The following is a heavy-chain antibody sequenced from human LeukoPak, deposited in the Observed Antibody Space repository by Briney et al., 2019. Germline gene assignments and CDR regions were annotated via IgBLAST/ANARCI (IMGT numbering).Heavy chain of an antibody. CDR3: ARDWYYYDSRSHDTFDI. V-gene: IGHV1-18*01. Sequence: ASVNVSCKASGYTFTRYGISWVRRTPGQGLEWMGWVGTFNGDTNYAQKVQGRVTMTTDTSTSTVYMELRSLRSDDTAVYYCARDWYYYDSRSHDTFDIWGQGTMVTVSS. CDR2: VGTFNGDT. D-gene: IGHD3-10*01. CDR1: GYTFTRYG. J-gene: IGHJ3*02.